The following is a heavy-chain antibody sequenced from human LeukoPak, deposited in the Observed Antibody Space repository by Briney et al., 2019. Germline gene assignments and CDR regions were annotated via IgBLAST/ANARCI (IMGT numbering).Heavy chain of an antibody. CDR2: IIPIFGTA. D-gene: IGHD6-13*01. CDR1: GGTFSSYA. CDR3: ARVWPYSSSWYFGNGFDP. Sequence: SVKVSCKASGGTFSSYAISWVRQAPGQGLEWMGGIIPIFGTANYAQKFQGRVTITTDESTSTAYMELSSLRSEDTAVYYCARVWPYSSSWYFGNGFDPWGQGTLVTVSS. J-gene: IGHJ5*02. V-gene: IGHV1-69*05.